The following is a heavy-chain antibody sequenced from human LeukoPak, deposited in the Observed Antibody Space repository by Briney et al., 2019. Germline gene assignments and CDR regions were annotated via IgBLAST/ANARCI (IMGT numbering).Heavy chain of an antibody. J-gene: IGHJ4*02. Sequence: GGSLRLSCAASGFTFSTYAMSWVRQAPGKGLEWVSTISGSGGSTYYADSVKGRFTISRDNSKNTLYLQMNSLRAEDTAVYYCARGDLYYPDKLDYFDFWGQGTLVTVSS. D-gene: IGHD2-8*01. CDR2: ISGSGGST. V-gene: IGHV3-23*01. CDR3: ARGDLYYPDKLDYFDF. CDR1: GFTFSTYA.